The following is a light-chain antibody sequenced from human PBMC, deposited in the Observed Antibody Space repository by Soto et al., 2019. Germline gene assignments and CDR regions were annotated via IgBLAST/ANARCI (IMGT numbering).Light chain of an antibody. CDR1: QSVSSY. Sequence: EIVLTQSPATLSLSPGERATLSCRASQSVSSYLAWYQQKPGQAPRLLIYDASTRATGIPARFSGSGSGTDFTLTISSLEPEDFAVYYCQQYNNWPWTFGQGTRLEIK. V-gene: IGKV3-11*01. CDR3: QQYNNWPWT. CDR2: DAS. J-gene: IGKJ5*01.